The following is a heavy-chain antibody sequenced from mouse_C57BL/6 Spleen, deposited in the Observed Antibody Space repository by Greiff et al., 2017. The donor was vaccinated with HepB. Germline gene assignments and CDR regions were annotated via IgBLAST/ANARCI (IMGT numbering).Heavy chain of an antibody. CDR1: GFTFSSYT. D-gene: IGHD1-1*01. J-gene: IGHJ4*01. V-gene: IGHV5-9*01. Sequence: EVQGVESGGGLVKPGGSLKLSCAASGFTFSSYTMSWVRQTPEKRLEWVATISGGGGNTYYPDSVKGRFTISRDNAKNTVYLQMSSLRSEDTALYYCARGDYYGSSSYYAMDYWGQGTSVTVSS. CDR2: ISGGGGNT. CDR3: ARGDYYGSSSYYAMDY.